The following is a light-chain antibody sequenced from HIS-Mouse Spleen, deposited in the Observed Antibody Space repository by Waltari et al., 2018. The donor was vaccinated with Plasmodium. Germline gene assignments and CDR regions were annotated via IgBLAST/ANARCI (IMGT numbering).Light chain of an antibody. Sequence: SYELTQPPSVSVSPGQTARITCHGEALPKKYASWYQQKSGQAHLLVIYEDSKRPSGIPERFSGSSSGTMATLTISGAQVEDEADYYCYSTDSSGNHRVFGGGTKLTVL. V-gene: IGLV3-10*01. CDR1: ALPKKY. CDR3: YSTDSSGNHRV. CDR2: EDS. J-gene: IGLJ3*02.